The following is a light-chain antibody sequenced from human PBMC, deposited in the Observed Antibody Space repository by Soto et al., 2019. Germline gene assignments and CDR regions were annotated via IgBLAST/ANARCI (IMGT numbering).Light chain of an antibody. CDR3: LRDHDDSWT. CDR2: KAS. Sequence: IRMTQSPSSLSASTGDRVTITCRASQSISTWLAWYQQKPGKAPKLLIYKASSLESGVPSRFRGSRSGTEFTLTVSSLQPEDFATYYCLRDHDDSWTFGQGTKVDI. V-gene: IGKV1-5*03. J-gene: IGKJ1*01. CDR1: QSISTW.